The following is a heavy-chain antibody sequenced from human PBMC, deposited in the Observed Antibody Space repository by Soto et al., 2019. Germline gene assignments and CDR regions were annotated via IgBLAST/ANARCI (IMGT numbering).Heavy chain of an antibody. CDR3: ARGGNGAYYANALDY. Sequence: QVPLVQSGAEVRKPGASVRVSCKSSGYSFTGYYIHWVRQAPGQGLEWLGWINPDRGNAHYAQKFQDRVTMTGDTSTTTAFMELSRLRSADTAVYYCARGGNGAYYANALDYWGQGTLITVSS. V-gene: IGHV1-2*02. D-gene: IGHD3-22*01. CDR1: GYSFTGYY. J-gene: IGHJ4*02. CDR2: INPDRGNA.